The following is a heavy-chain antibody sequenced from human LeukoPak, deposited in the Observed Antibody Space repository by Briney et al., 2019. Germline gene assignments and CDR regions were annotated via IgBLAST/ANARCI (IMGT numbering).Heavy chain of an antibody. D-gene: IGHD6-13*01. J-gene: IGHJ6*03. V-gene: IGHV1-8*01. CDR3: ARPGSSSHYYYYYMDV. Sequence: GASVKVSCKASGYTFTSYDINWVRQATGQGLEWMGWMNPNSGNTGYAQKFQGRVTMTRNTSISTAYMELSSLRSEDTAVYYCARPGSSSHYYYYYMDVWGKGTTVTISS. CDR1: GYTFTSYD. CDR2: MNPNSGNT.